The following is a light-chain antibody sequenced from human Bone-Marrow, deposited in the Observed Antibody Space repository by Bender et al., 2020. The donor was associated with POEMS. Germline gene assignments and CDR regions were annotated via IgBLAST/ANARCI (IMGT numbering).Light chain of an antibody. V-gene: IGLV2-14*02. J-gene: IGLJ3*02. Sequence: QSALTQPASVSGSPGQSITISCTGTSNDVGNYNLVSWYQQHPGKAPKLLIYGYNNRPSGVPDRFSGSKSGTSASLAITGLQAEDEGDYYCQSYDNSLGGWVFGGGTKLTVL. CDR1: SNDVGNYNL. CDR2: GYN. CDR3: QSYDNSLGGWV.